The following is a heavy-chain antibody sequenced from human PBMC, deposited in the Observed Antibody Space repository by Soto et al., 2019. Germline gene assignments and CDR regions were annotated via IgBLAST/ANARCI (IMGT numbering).Heavy chain of an antibody. D-gene: IGHD6-13*01. V-gene: IGHV3-23*01. J-gene: IGHJ4*02. Sequence: GGSLRLSCAASGFTFISYAMNWVRQAPGKGLEWVSVISGSDGSIYYADSVKGRFTISRDNSKNTLNLQMNSLRAEDTAVYYCARRSSSWYFDYWGQGTLVTVSS. CDR1: GFTFISYA. CDR2: ISGSDGSI. CDR3: ARRSSSWYFDY.